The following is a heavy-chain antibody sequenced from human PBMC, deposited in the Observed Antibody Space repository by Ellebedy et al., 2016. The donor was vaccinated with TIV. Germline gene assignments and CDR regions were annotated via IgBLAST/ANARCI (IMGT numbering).Heavy chain of an antibody. Sequence: GESLKISCAASGFTFSSFAMYWVRQAPGKGLEWVTILAYDGSNKFYADSVEGRFTISRDNSNNTLYLQMNSLRGEDTAVYYCAREGVEAGMDLWGQGTTVTVS. CDR2: LAYDGSNK. CDR1: GFTFSSFA. J-gene: IGHJ6*02. V-gene: IGHV3-30-3*01. CDR3: AREGVEAGMDL.